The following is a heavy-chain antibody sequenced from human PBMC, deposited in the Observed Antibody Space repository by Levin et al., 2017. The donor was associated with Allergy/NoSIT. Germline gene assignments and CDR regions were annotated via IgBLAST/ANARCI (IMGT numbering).Heavy chain of an antibody. J-gene: IGHJ3*02. CDR2: ISGSGGST. CDR3: AKDRDYYDSSGYGDPDAFDI. CDR1: GFTFSSYA. Sequence: GGSLRLSCAASGFTFSSYAMSWVRQAPGKGLEWVSAISGSGGSTYYADSVKGRFTISRDNSKNTLYLQMNSLRAEDTAVYYCAKDRDYYDSSGYGDPDAFDIWGQGTMVTVSS. V-gene: IGHV3-23*01. D-gene: IGHD3-22*01.